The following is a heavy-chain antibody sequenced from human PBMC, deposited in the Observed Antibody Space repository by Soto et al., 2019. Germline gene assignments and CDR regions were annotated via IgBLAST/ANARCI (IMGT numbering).Heavy chain of an antibody. CDR2: INPNSGGT. D-gene: IGHD5-12*01. Sequence: XSVKVSCTAAGYTFTGYYMHWVRQAPGQGLEWMGWINPNSGGTNYAQKFQGRVTMTRDTSISTAYMELSRLRSDDTAVYYCAAVGGIVATTQGLFDYWGQGTLVTVSS. J-gene: IGHJ4*02. CDR1: GYTFTGYY. V-gene: IGHV1-2*02. CDR3: AAVGGIVATTQGLFDY.